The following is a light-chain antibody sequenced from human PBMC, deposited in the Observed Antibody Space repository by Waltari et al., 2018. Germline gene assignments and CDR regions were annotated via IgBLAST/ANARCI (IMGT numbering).Light chain of an antibody. J-gene: IGLJ3*02. Sequence: QSVLTQPPSVSGAPGQTVTISCAGSSSNIGAGYDVHWDQQLPGAAPKLLIYAYSSRPSGVPDRFYGSKSGTSASLAINGLQPEDEADYYCQSYDSALSAVFGGGTKVTVL. CDR1: SSNIGAGYD. CDR3: QSYDSALSAV. V-gene: IGLV1-40*01. CDR2: AYS.